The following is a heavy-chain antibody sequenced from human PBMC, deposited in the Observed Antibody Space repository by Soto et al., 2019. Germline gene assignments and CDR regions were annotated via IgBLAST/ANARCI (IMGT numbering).Heavy chain of an antibody. D-gene: IGHD3-10*01. V-gene: IGHV4-4*07. CDR1: GGSIRNYY. CDR3: ARLWFGKPPGYLDY. CDR2: IYTSGNS. J-gene: IGHJ4*02. Sequence: QVQLQESGPGLVKPSETLSLTCSVSGGSIRNYYWNWIRQPAGKGLEWIGRIYTSGNSDYNPSLTRGVTMSADTSKNQLSLRLSSVTAADSAVYYCARLWFGKPPGYLDYWGQGIRVTISS.